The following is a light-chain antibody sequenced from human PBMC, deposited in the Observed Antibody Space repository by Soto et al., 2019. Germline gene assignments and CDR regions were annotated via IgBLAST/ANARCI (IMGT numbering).Light chain of an antibody. CDR3: QQYTGPPTT. CDR1: QSVGSNY. V-gene: IGKV3-20*01. Sequence: EIVLTQSPGTLSLSPGERATLSCRASQSVGSNYLAWYQQKPGQAPRLLIYGASTRAAGIPDRFSGSGSGTDFTLTITRLEPEDSAVYFCQQYTGPPTTFGQGTRLEIK. J-gene: IGKJ5*01. CDR2: GAS.